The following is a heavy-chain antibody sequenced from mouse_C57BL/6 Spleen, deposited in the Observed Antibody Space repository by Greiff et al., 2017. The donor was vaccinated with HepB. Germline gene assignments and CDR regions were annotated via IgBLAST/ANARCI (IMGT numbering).Heavy chain of an antibody. Sequence: VQLQQSGAELARPGASVKLSCKASGYTFTSYGISWVKQRTGQGLEWIGEIYPRSGNTYYNEKFKGKATLTADKSSSTAYMELRSLTSEDSAVYFCARRDYSNAYWYFDVWGTGTTVTVSS. CDR3: ARRDYSNAYWYFDV. V-gene: IGHV1-81*01. CDR2: IYPRSGNT. D-gene: IGHD2-5*01. CDR1: GYTFTSYG. J-gene: IGHJ1*03.